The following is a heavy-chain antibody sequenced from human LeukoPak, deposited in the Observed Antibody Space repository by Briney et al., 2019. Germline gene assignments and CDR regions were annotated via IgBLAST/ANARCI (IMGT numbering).Heavy chain of an antibody. Sequence: GGSLRLSCAASGFTFNNYWMHWVRQAPGKGLEWVANIKQDGSEKYYVGSVKGRFSISRDNAKNTLYLQMNSLRVEDTAVYYCARGRPHGNDYWGQGTLVTVSS. V-gene: IGHV3-7*01. D-gene: IGHD4-23*01. J-gene: IGHJ4*02. CDR1: GFTFNNYW. CDR3: ARGRPHGNDY. CDR2: IKQDGSEK.